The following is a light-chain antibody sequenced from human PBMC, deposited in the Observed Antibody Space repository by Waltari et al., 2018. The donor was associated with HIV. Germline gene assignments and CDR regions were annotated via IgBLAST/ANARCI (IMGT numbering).Light chain of an antibody. CDR1: SSDIGSYNY. J-gene: IGLJ2*01. CDR3: SSFTTSNTLL. CDR2: EVN. Sequence: QSALTQPASVSGSPGPSITVSCTGTSSDIGSYNYVSWYQQTPGTAPKLVIYEVNNRPSGISNRFSGSKSGTTASLTISGLQTEDEAHYYCSSFTTSNTLLFGGGTK. V-gene: IGLV2-14*01.